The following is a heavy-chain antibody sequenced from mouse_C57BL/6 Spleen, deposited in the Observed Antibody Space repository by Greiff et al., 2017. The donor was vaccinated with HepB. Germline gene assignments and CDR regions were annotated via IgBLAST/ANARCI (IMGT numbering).Heavy chain of an antibody. CDR3: ARGDSNNRFAY. V-gene: IGHV1-82*01. D-gene: IGHD2-5*01. J-gene: IGHJ3*01. Sequence: VKLMESGPELVKPGASVKISCKASGYAFSSSWMNWVKQRPGKGLEWIGRIYPGDGDTNYNGKFKGKATLTADKSSSTAYMQLSSLTSEDSAVYFCARGDSNNRFAYWGQGTLVTVSA. CDR1: GYAFSSSW. CDR2: IYPGDGDT.